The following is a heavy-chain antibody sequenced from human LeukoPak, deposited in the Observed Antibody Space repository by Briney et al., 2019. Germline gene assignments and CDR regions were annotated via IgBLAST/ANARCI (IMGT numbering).Heavy chain of an antibody. D-gene: IGHD2-2*01. V-gene: IGHV4-59*01. Sequence: SETLSLPCTVSGGSISGYSWSWIRQPPGKGLEWIGYIYYSGSTNYNPSLKSRVTISVDTSKNQFSLKLSSVTAADTAVYYCARGSVYCSSTSCYFDYWGQGTLVTVSS. J-gene: IGHJ4*02. CDR1: GGSISGYS. CDR2: IYYSGST. CDR3: ARGSVYCSSTSCYFDY.